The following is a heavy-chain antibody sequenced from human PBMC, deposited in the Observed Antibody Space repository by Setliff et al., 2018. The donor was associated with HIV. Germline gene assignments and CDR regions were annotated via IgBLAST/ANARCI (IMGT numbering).Heavy chain of an antibody. CDR3: ARDKTAVPIDVDAFDI. V-gene: IGHV4-4*07. CDR1: GGSISCYY. CDR2: IYTSGNT. Sequence: SETLSLTCTVSGGSISCYYWSWIRQPAGKGLEWIGRIYTSGNTNYNPSLKSLKSRVTMSVDTSKNQFSLKLSSVTAADTAVYYCARDKTAVPIDVDAFDIWGQGTMVTVAS. J-gene: IGHJ3*02. D-gene: IGHD6-13*01.